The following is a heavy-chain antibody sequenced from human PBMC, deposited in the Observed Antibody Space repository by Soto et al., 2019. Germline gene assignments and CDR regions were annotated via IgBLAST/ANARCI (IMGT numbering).Heavy chain of an antibody. V-gene: IGHV1-69*13. CDR3: ASKSGHSSGWSFTPSYYYYYYGMDV. Sequence: SVKVSCKASGYTFTSYGISWVRQAPGQGLEWMGGIIPIFGTANYAQKFQGRVTITADESTSTAYMELSSLRSEDTAVYYCASKSGHSSGWSFTPSYYYYYYGMDVWGQGTTVTVSS. J-gene: IGHJ6*02. D-gene: IGHD6-19*01. CDR1: GYTFTSYG. CDR2: IIPIFGTA.